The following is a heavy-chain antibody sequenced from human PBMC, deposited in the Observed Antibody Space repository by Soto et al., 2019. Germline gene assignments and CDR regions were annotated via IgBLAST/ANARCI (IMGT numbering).Heavy chain of an antibody. D-gene: IGHD1-26*01. J-gene: IGHJ4*02. CDR1: RANFTSSS. V-gene: IGHV1-3*01. CDR3: ARGVRRWELHFAY. CDR2: IDAGNGNT. Sequence: ASVKASWKAPRANFTSSSMHWVRQAPGQRLEWMGWIDAGNGNTKYSQKFQGRVTITRDTSASTAYMELSSLISEDTAVYYCARGVRRWELHFAYWGQGTLVTVSS.